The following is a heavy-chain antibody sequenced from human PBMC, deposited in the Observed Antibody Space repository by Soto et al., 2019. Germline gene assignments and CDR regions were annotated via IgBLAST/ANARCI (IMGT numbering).Heavy chain of an antibody. CDR1: GGSISSSSYY. CDR2: IYYSGST. Sequence: SETLSLTCTVSGGSISSSSYYWGWIRQPPGKGLEWIGSIYYSGSTYYNPSLKSRVTISVDTSKDQFSLKLTSVTAADTAVYYCARRRSYDFWSGYYTDGSFDYWGQGALVTVSS. V-gene: IGHV4-39*01. D-gene: IGHD3-3*01. J-gene: IGHJ4*02. CDR3: ARRRSYDFWSGYYTDGSFDY.